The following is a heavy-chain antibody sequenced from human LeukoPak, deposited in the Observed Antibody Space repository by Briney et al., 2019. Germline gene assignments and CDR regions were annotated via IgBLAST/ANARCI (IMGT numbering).Heavy chain of an antibody. Sequence: GGSLRLSCAASGFTFSSYAMSWVRQAPGKGLEWVSVIYSGGSTYYADSVKGRFTISRDNSKNTLYLQMNSLRAEDTAVYYCARGIAAAGTFDYWGQGTLVTVSS. CDR1: GFTFSSYA. CDR2: IYSGGST. CDR3: ARGIAAAGTFDY. V-gene: IGHV3-53*01. J-gene: IGHJ4*02. D-gene: IGHD6-13*01.